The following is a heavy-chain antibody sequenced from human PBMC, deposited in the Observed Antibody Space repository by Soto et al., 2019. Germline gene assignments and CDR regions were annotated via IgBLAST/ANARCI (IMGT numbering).Heavy chain of an antibody. Sequence: EVELVESGGGVVQPGGSLRLSCAASGFTFRNYAMHWVRQAPGKGLEYVSALAPNGTITFYANPVKGRFIISRDNSKNSLYLQMGNLRTEDTALYFCARVGLDAPRDYWGQGTLVSVSS. CDR2: LAPNGTIT. V-gene: IGHV3-64*01. J-gene: IGHJ4*02. CDR1: GFTFRNYA. CDR3: ARVGLDAPRDY. D-gene: IGHD3-9*01.